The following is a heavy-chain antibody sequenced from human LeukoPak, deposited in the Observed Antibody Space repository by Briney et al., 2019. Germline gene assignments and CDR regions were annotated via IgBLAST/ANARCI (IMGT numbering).Heavy chain of an antibody. J-gene: IGHJ4*02. CDR3: ARVETSGYFWGGTPPLN. CDR2: INPSGGST. CDR1: GYTFTSYY. V-gene: IGHV1-46*01. D-gene: IGHD3-3*01. Sequence: ASVKVSCKASGYTFTSYYMHWVRQAPGQGLEWMGIINPSGGSTSYAQKFQGRVTMTRDTSTSTVYMELSSLRSEDTAVYYCARVETSGYFWGGTPPLNWGQGTLVTVSS.